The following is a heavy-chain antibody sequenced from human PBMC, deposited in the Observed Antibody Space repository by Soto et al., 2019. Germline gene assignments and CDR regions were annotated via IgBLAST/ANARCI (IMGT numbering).Heavy chain of an antibody. Sequence: QVQLVESGGGVVQPGRSLRLSCAASGFTFRIYSMHWVRQSPGKGLEWVAVMWYDGTNKYYGESVKGRFTISRDNSENTLYRQMNSLRVEDTAVYYCARDATFGTKGGSVDIWGHGTLVTVSS. CDR3: ARDATFGTKGGSVDI. V-gene: IGHV3-33*01. J-gene: IGHJ3*02. D-gene: IGHD2-15*01. CDR1: GFTFRIYS. CDR2: MWYDGTNK.